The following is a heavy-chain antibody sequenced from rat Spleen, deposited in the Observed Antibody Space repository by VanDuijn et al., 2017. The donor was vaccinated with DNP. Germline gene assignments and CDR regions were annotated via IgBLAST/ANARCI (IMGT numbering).Heavy chain of an antibody. J-gene: IGHJ4*01. CDR3: TRDGSPYYSSYMDVMDA. CDR1: GFSLTNYG. D-gene: IGHD1-2*01. CDR2: MWSGGTT. Sequence: VQLKESGPVLVQASETLSLTCTVSGFSLTNYGVIWVRQSPGKGLEWMGVMWSGGTTAYNSALKSRLSISRDTSKSQVFLKMNSLQAEDTAIYYCTRDGSPYYSSYMDVMDAWGRGASVTVSS. V-gene: IGHV2S63*01.